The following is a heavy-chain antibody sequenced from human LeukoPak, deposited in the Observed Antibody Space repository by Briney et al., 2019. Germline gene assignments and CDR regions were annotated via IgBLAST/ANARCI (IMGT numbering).Heavy chain of an antibody. D-gene: IGHD3-10*01. J-gene: IGHJ4*02. Sequence: PSETLSLTCTVSGGSISSGSYYWSWIRQPAGKGLEWIGRIYTSGSTNYNPSLKSRVTISVDTSKNQFSLKLSSVTAADTAVYYCARGLRGSGREDNFDYWGQGTLVTVSS. V-gene: IGHV4-61*02. CDR1: GGSISSGSYY. CDR3: ARGLRGSGREDNFDY. CDR2: IYTSGST.